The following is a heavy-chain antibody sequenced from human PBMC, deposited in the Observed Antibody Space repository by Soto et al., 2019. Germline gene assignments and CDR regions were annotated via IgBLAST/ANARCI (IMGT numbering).Heavy chain of an antibody. V-gene: IGHV3-74*01. CDR3: ARGPSGWFGYDY. CDR1: GFTFSSSW. D-gene: IGHD6-19*01. J-gene: IGHJ4*02. CDR2: INSGASTT. Sequence: GSLRLSCAASGFTFSSSWMHWVRQAPGKGLVWVSRINSGASTTNYADSVKGRFTISRDNAKNTLYLQMDSLTAEDTAVYYCARGPSGWFGYDYWGQGTLVTVS.